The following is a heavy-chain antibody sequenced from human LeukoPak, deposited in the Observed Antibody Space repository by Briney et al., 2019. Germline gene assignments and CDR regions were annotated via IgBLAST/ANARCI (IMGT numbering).Heavy chain of an antibody. V-gene: IGHV1-18*01. Sequence: GASVKVSFKSSVYTFTSYGISWVRQAPGQGLEWMGWISAYNGNTNYAQKLQGRVTMTTDTSTSTAYMELRSLRSDDTAVYYCARSAIAVAVFDYWGQGTLVTVSS. J-gene: IGHJ4*02. CDR3: ARSAIAVAVFDY. CDR1: VYTFTSYG. CDR2: ISAYNGNT. D-gene: IGHD6-19*01.